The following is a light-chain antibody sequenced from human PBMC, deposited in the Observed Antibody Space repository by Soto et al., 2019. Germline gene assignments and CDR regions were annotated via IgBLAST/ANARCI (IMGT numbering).Light chain of an antibody. V-gene: IGKV1-9*01. CDR2: AAS. J-gene: IGKJ4*01. CDR1: QGISSY. Sequence: DIQLTQSPSFLSASVGDRVIITCRASQGISSYLGLYQQKPGKAPKLLIYAASTLQSGVPSRFSGSGSGTEFTLTISSLQPEDFASYFCQQLNSYPLTFGGGTKVEIK. CDR3: QQLNSYPLT.